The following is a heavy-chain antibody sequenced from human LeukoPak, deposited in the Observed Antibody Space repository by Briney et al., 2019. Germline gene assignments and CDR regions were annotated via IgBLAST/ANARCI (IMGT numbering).Heavy chain of an antibody. CDR1: GYSFTSYW. J-gene: IGHJ3*02. D-gene: IGHD1-26*01. CDR3: ARLEREPVGATDAFDI. Sequence: RGESLKISCKGSGYSFTSYWTGWVRQLPGKGLEWMGIIYPGDSDTRYSPSFQGQVTISADKSISTAYLQWSSLKASDTAMYYCARLEREPVGATDAFDIWGQGTMVTVSS. CDR2: IYPGDSDT. V-gene: IGHV5-51*01.